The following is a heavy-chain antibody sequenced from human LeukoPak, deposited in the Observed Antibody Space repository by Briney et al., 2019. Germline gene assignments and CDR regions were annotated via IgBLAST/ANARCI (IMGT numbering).Heavy chain of an antibody. CDR3: ARDIYSSNWYLPYYYYYGMDV. D-gene: IGHD6-13*01. Sequence: GGSLRLSCAASGFTFSSYGMHWVRQAPGKGPEWVAVIWYDGSNKYYADSVKGRFNISRDNSMNTLYLQMNSLRAEDTAVYYCARDIYSSNWYLPYYYYYGMDVWGQGTTVTVSS. CDR2: IWYDGSNK. CDR1: GFTFSSYG. V-gene: IGHV3-33*01. J-gene: IGHJ6*02.